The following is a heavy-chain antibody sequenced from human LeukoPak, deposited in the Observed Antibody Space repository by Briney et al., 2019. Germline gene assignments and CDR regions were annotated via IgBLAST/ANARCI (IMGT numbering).Heavy chain of an antibody. Sequence: GGSLRLSCAASGITFTNYWMSWVRQAPGKGLEWVASIKQDGGVKYYVDSVKGRFTISRDNAKNSLYLQMNSLRAEDTALYYCAKDMDRYSYGQFDYWGQGTLVTVSS. D-gene: IGHD5-18*01. CDR1: GITFTNYW. CDR3: AKDMDRYSYGQFDY. CDR2: IKQDGGVK. J-gene: IGHJ4*02. V-gene: IGHV3-7*03.